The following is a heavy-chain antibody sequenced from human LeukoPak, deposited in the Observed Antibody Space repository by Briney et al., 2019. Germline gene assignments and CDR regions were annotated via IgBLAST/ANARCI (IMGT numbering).Heavy chain of an antibody. Sequence: PGGSPRLSCVASGFTFSSRDWMTWVRQAPGKGLEWVSSISSSSSYIYYADSVKGRFTISRDNAKNSLYLQMNSLRAEDTAVYYCARAAENYGGRFDSWGQGTLVTVSS. D-gene: IGHD3-16*01. J-gene: IGHJ4*02. CDR1: GFTFSSRDW. CDR3: ARAAENYGGRFDS. CDR2: ISSSSSYI. V-gene: IGHV3-21*01.